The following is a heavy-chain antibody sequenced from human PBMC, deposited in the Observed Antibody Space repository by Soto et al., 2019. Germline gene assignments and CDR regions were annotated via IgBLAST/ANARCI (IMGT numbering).Heavy chain of an antibody. D-gene: IGHD2-15*01. CDR1: GYSFTTYA. J-gene: IGHJ4*02. V-gene: IGHV1-3*01. Sequence: GASVKVSCKASGYSFTTYAMHWVRQAPGQRLEWMGWINAGNGNTKYLQKFQGRVTITRDTSASTAYMELSSLRSEDTAVYYCARGPGGPDGPGDYWGQGTLVTVSS. CDR2: INAGNGNT. CDR3: ARGPGGPDGPGDY.